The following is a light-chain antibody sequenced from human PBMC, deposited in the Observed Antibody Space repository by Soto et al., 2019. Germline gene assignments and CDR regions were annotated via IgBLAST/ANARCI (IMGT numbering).Light chain of an antibody. J-gene: IGKJ1*01. CDR2: GAS. V-gene: IGKV3-20*01. CDR1: QSFNSIY. CDR3: HQYDSWT. Sequence: EIVLTQSPCTLSLSPGERASLSCRASQSFNSIYLAWYQQKPGQAPRLLIYGASSRATGTPDRFSGSGSGTDFTPTISRLEPEDFAVYYCHQYDSWTFGQGTKVDIK.